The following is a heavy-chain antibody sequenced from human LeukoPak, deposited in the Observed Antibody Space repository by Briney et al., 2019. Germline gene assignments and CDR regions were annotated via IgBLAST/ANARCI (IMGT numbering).Heavy chain of an antibody. CDR2: MNPNSGNT. J-gene: IGHJ6*03. V-gene: IGHV1-8*03. CDR1: GYTFTSYD. D-gene: IGHD3-3*01. Sequence: ASVKVSCKASGYTFTSYDINWVRQATGQGLEWMGWMNPNSGNTGYAQKFQGRVTITRNTSISTAYMELSSLRSEDTAVYYCAITPSSYDLDYYYYMDVWGRGTTVTVSS. CDR3: AITPSSYDLDYYYYMDV.